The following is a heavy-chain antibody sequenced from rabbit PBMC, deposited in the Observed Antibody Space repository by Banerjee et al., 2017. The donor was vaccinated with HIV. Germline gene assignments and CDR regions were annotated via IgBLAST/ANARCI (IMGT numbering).Heavy chain of an antibody. Sequence: QGQLEESGGDLVKPEGSLTLTCTASGFSFSSGYDLCWVRQAPGKGLELIACIYTNSGNTYYASWAKGRFTISKTSSTTVTLQMTSLTAADTATYFCARGAGYSGYGYNLWGQGTLVTVS. CDR2: IYTNSGNT. CDR1: GFSFSSGYD. CDR3: ARGAGYSGYGYNL. D-gene: IGHD7-1*01. V-gene: IGHV1S45*01. J-gene: IGHJ4*01.